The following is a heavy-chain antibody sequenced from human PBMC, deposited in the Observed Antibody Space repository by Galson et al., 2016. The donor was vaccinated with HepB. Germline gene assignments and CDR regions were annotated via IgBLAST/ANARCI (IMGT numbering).Heavy chain of an antibody. CDR1: GYGFTSYW. D-gene: IGHD5-24*01. J-gene: IGHJ6*02. Sequence: QSGAEVKKPGESLKISCKGSGYGFTSYWIAWVRQMPGKGLEWMGIIYPDDSDTRYNPSFQGQVTISADKSINTANLQWSSLKASDSATYYRARHGMATSNYYGMDVWGQGTTVTVSS. V-gene: IGHV5-51*03. CDR2: IYPDDSDT. CDR3: ARHGMATSNYYGMDV.